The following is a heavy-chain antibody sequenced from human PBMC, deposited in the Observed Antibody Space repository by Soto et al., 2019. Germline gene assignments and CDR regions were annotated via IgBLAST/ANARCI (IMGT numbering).Heavy chain of an antibody. D-gene: IGHD3-10*01. Sequence: SETLSLTCTVSGGSISSGGYYWSWIRQHPGKGLEWIGYIYYSGSTYYNPSLKSRVTISVDTSKNQFSLKLSSVTAADTAVYYCARSSGSYYYYMDVWGKGTTVTVSS. CDR1: GGSISSGGYY. V-gene: IGHV4-31*03. CDR2: IYYSGST. CDR3: ARSSGSYYYYMDV. J-gene: IGHJ6*03.